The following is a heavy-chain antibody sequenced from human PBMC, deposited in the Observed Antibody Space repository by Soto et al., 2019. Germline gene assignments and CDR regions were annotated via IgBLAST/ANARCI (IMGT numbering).Heavy chain of an antibody. V-gene: IGHV5-10-1*01. CDR1: GYSFTSYW. J-gene: IGHJ6*02. CDR3: ETHGGDYYDSMDV. CDR2: IDPSDSYT. D-gene: IGHD3-22*01. Sequence: PGESLKISCKGSGYSFTSYWISWVRQMPGKGLEWMGRIDPSDSYTNYSPSFQGHVTISADKSISTAYLQWSSLKASDTAMYYCETHGGDYYDSMDVWGQGTTVTVSS.